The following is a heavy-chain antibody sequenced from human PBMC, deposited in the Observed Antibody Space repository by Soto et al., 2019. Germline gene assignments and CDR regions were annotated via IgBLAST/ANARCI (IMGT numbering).Heavy chain of an antibody. CDR2: MNPNSGNT. Sequence: QVQLVQSGAEVKKPGASVKVSCKASGYTFTSYDINWVRQATGQGLEWMGWMNPNSGNTGYAQKFQGRVTMTRNTSISTANMELSSLRSEDTAVYYCARGRVVRVAAAGTRGWFDPWGQGTLVTVSS. J-gene: IGHJ5*02. CDR1: GYTFTSYD. CDR3: ARGRVVRVAAAGTRGWFDP. V-gene: IGHV1-8*01. D-gene: IGHD6-13*01.